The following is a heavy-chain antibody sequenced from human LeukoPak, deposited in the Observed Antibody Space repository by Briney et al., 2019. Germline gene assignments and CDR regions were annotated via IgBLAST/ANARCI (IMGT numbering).Heavy chain of an antibody. J-gene: IGHJ4*02. D-gene: IGHD3/OR15-3a*01. CDR2: IYYRGDI. CDR3: ATNKDWAEAD. V-gene: IGHV4-59*03. Sequence: KSSENLSLTCSVSDGSIRTYYWSWIRQSPGQGLEWIGNIYYRGDINYNPSLKSRVIISIDTSKNQFSLKVTSLTAADTAVYYCATNKDWAEADWGQGTLVIVSS. CDR1: DGSIRTYY.